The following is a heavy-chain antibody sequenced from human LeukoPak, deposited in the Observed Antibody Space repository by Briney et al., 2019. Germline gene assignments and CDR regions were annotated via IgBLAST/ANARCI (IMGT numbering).Heavy chain of an antibody. Sequence: SETLSLACTVSGYSISTGYYWGWIRQPPGKGLEWIGNFYHSGLTYYNPSLKSRVTISVDTSKNQFSLKLSSVTAADTAVYYCAGNYYGSGSYYSEDRYWGQGTLVTVSS. D-gene: IGHD3-10*01. CDR1: GYSISTGYY. V-gene: IGHV4-38-2*02. CDR2: FYHSGLT. J-gene: IGHJ4*02. CDR3: AGNYYGSGSYYSEDRY.